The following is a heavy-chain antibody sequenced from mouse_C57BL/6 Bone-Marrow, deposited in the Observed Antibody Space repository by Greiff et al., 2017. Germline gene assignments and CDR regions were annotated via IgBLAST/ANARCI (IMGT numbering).Heavy chain of an antibody. Sequence: EVNVVESEGGLVQPGSSMKLSCTASGFTFSDYYMAWVRQVPEKGLEWVANINYDGSSTYYLDSLKSRFIISRDNAKNILYLQMSSLKSEDTATYYCARSTGTLDYWGQGTTLTVSS. J-gene: IGHJ2*01. D-gene: IGHD4-1*01. CDR2: INYDGSST. CDR1: GFTFSDYY. V-gene: IGHV5-16*01. CDR3: ARSTGTLDY.